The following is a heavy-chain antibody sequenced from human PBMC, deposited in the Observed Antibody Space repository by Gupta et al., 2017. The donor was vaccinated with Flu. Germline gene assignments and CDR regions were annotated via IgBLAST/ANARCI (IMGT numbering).Heavy chain of an antibody. V-gene: IGHV3-23*01. CDR2: FRGSGNRA. CDR1: GFIFSNYA. CDR3: AKVTSLDGYFDS. D-gene: IGHD2-2*03. Sequence: EVQLLESGGGLVQPGGSLRLSCAASGFIFSNYAMSWVRQAPGKGLGWVSGFRGSGNRARNADSVKGRFTISRDNSKNTLFLQMSSLRAEDTAVYYCAKVTSLDGYFDSWGPGTLVTVSS. J-gene: IGHJ4*02.